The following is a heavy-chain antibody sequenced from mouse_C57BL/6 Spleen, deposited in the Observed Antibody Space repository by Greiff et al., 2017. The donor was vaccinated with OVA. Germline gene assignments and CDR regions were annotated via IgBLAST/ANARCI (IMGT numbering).Heavy chain of an antibody. CDR1: GYTFTDYE. Sequence: VQLQQSGAELVRPGASVTLSCKASGYTFTDYEMHWVKQTPVHGLEWIGAIDPETGGTAYNQKFKGKAILTADKSSSTAYMELRSLTSEDAAVYYCTGGYSNYPFAYWGQGTLVTVSA. D-gene: IGHD2-5*01. V-gene: IGHV1-15*01. CDR3: TGGYSNYPFAY. CDR2: IDPETGGT. J-gene: IGHJ3*01.